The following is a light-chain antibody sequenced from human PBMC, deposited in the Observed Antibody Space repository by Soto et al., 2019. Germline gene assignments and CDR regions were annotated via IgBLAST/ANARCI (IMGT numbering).Light chain of an antibody. CDR2: DVT. J-gene: IGLJ1*01. Sequence: QSVLTQPASVSGSPGQSITISCTGTSSDVGGYNYVSWYQQQPGKAPKFMIYDVTNRPSGASNRFSGSKSGNTASLTISGLQAEDEADYYCCSYTTSNTPQIVFGTGTKVTVL. V-gene: IGLV2-14*01. CDR1: SSDVGGYNY. CDR3: CSYTTSNTPQIV.